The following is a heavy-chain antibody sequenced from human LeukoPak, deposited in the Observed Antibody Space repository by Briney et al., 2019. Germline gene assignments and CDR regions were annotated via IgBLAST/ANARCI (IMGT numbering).Heavy chain of an antibody. CDR2: TYYSGST. Sequence: SETLSLTCTVSGGSISSSSYYWGWIRQPPGKGLEWIGSTYYSGSTYYNPSLKSRVTISVDTSKNQFSLKLSSVTVADTAVYYCARGGVDWEHLYYFDYWGQGTLVTVSS. CDR3: ARGGVDWEHLYYFDY. CDR1: GGSISSSSYY. J-gene: IGHJ4*02. V-gene: IGHV4-39*01. D-gene: IGHD1-26*01.